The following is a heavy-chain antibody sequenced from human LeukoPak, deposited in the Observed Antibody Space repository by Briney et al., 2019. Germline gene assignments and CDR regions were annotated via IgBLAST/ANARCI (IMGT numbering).Heavy chain of an antibody. D-gene: IGHD2-15*01. CDR1: GGSFSGYY. J-gene: IGHJ6*02. CDR2: INHRGST. Sequence: SETLSLTCAVYGGSFSGYYWSWIRQPPGKGLEWIGEINHRGSTNYNPSLKSRVTISVDTSKNQFSLKLSSVTAADTAVYYCARSPAFYCSGGSCYSFGHYYYYGMDVWGQGTTVTVSS. CDR3: ARSPAFYCSGGSCYSFGHYYYYGMDV. V-gene: IGHV4-34*01.